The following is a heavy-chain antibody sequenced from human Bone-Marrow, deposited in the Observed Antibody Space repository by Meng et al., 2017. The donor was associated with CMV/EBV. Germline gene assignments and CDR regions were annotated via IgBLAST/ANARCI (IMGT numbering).Heavy chain of an antibody. V-gene: IGHV1-2*02. Sequence: ASVKVSCKASGYTFTGYYMHWVRQAPGQGLEWMGWINPNSGGTNYAQKFQGRVTMTSDTSISTAYMELSRLRSDDTAVYYCARDHLKWFLSLGPFDAFDIWGQGTMVTVSS. D-gene: IGHD3-3*01. CDR3: ARDHLKWFLSLGPFDAFDI. CDR2: INPNSGGT. J-gene: IGHJ3*02. CDR1: GYTFTGYY.